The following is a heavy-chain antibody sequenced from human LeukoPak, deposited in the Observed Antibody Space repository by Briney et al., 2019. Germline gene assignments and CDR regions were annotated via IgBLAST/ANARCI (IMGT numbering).Heavy chain of an antibody. J-gene: IGHJ6*03. Sequence: SETLSLTCTVSGGSISNYYWGWIRQPPGKGLEWIGEINHSGGTKYNPSLKSRVTISVDTSKNQFSLKLSSVTAADTAMYYCARVKDPGGYYYYYYMDVWGKGTTVTVSS. CDR1: GGSISNYY. CDR3: ARVKDPGGYYYYYYMDV. CDR2: INHSGGT. V-gene: IGHV4-34*01. D-gene: IGHD3-16*01.